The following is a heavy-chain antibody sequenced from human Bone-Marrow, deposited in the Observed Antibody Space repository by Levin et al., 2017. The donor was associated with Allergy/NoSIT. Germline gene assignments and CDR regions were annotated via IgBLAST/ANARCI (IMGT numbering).Heavy chain of an antibody. J-gene: IGHJ4*02. D-gene: IGHD1-14*01. V-gene: IGHV3-7*02. CDR2: MKEDGSET. Sequence: GESLKISCAASGITFSNYWVTWVRQTPGRGLEWLANMKEDGSETNYVDSVGGRFTISRDNAKNSLSLQMNTLRAEDTAIYYCAIRNLWYWGQGTLVTVSS. CDR1: GITFSNYW. CDR3: AIRNLWY.